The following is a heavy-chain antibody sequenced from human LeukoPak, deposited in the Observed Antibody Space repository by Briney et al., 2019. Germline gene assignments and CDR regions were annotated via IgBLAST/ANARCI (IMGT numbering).Heavy chain of an antibody. J-gene: IGHJ6*03. V-gene: IGHV1-69*13. Sequence: GSSVKVSCKASGYTFTSYGLSWVRQAPGQGLEWMGGIIPIFGTANYAQKFQGRVTITADESTSTAYMELSSLRSEDTAVYYCARGEPPQADYYYYYMDVWGKGTTVTVSS. D-gene: IGHD1-14*01. CDR3: ARGEPPQADYYYYYMDV. CDR1: GYTFTSYG. CDR2: IIPIFGTA.